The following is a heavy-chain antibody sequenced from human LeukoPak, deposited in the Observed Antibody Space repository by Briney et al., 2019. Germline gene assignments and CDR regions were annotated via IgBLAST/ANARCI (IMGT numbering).Heavy chain of an antibody. J-gene: IGHJ4*02. CDR2: ITTGRGET. CDR1: GYTFTGYY. CDR3: ARGGKQWRGGNYFDS. D-gene: IGHD6-19*01. Sequence: ASVKVSCKASGYTFTGYYMHWVRQAPGQSLEWMGWITTGRGETRYSQEFQRRIAFTRDTSASTVYMDLSDLRSEDTAVYYCARGGKQWRGGNYFDSWGQGTLVAVSS. V-gene: IGHV1-3*03.